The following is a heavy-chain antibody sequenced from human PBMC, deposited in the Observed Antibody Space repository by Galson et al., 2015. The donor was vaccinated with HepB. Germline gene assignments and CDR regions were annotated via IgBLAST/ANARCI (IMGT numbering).Heavy chain of an antibody. J-gene: IGHJ5*01. Sequence: SLRLSCAGSGCASNTHSTCWVRRAPRGRLEWISGISGYGDSTFYADSVKGRFTVSRDNSNNMLYLQMNTLSAEDAGLYFCTKGSGVFDSWGQGTQVTVSS. CDR3: TKGSGVFDS. V-gene: IGHV3-23*01. CDR1: GCASNTHS. CDR2: ISGYGDST.